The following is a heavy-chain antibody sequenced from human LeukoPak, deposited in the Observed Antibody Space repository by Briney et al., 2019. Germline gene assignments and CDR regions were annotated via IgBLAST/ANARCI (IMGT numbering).Heavy chain of an antibody. CDR1: GGSISSSSYY. V-gene: IGHV4-39*01. CDR3: ARGSSSSGFDP. J-gene: IGHJ5*02. D-gene: IGHD6-6*01. Sequence: SETLSLTCTVSGGSISSSSYYWGWIRQPPGKGLEWIGSIYYSGSTYYNPSLKSRVTISVDTSKNQFSLKLSSVTAADTAVYYCARGSSSSGFDPWGQGTLVTVSS. CDR2: IYYSGST.